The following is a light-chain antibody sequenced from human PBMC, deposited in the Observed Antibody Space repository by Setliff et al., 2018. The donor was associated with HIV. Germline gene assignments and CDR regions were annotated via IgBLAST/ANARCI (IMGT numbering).Light chain of an antibody. CDR1: SSDVGIYNL. V-gene: IGLV2-14*02. J-gene: IGLJ1*01. Sequence: QSALTQPASVSGSPGQSITISCTGTSSDVGIYNLVSWFQQHPGKAPKLMIYEVTKRPSGVSNRFSGSKSGNTASLTISGVQAEDEADYYCSPYTSSNTRVFGTGTKVTVL. CDR2: EVT. CDR3: SPYTSSNTRV.